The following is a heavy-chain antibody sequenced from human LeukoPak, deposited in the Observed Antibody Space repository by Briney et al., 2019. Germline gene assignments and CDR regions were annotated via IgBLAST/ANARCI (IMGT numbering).Heavy chain of an antibody. J-gene: IGHJ6*02. CDR2: ISRDGSNK. Sequence: GGSLRLSCAASGFTFSSYAMHWVRQAPGKGLEWVAVISRDGSNKYYADSVKGRFTISRDNSKNTLYLQMNSLRAEDTAVYYCARDLQLRIESMDVWGQGTTVTVSS. CDR3: ARDLQLRIESMDV. V-gene: IGHV3-30-3*01. CDR1: GFTFSSYA. D-gene: IGHD1-1*01.